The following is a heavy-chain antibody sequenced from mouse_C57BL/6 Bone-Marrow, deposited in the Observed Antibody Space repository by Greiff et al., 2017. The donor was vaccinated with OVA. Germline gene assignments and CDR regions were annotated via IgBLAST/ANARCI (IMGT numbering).Heavy chain of an antibody. CDR3: APYYSNYVGANWDWFAY. CDR2: IHPSDSDT. D-gene: IGHD2-5*01. CDR1: GYTFTSYW. J-gene: IGHJ3*01. Sequence: VQLQQPGAELVKPGASVKVSCKASGYTFTSYWMHWVKQRPGQGLEWIGRIHPSDSDTNYNQKFKGKATLTVDKSSSTAYMQLSSLTSEDSAVYYCAPYYSNYVGANWDWFAYWGQGTLVTVSA. V-gene: IGHV1-74*01.